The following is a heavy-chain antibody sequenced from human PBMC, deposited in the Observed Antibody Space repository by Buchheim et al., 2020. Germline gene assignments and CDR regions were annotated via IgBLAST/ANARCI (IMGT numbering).Heavy chain of an antibody. CDR3: ATHYFGHYYYSVDV. D-gene: IGHD3-9*01. Sequence: EVQLLESGGGLVQPGGSLRLSCAASGFTFNNYAIHWVRQAPGKGLEWVSVISGSGGNSNYADSVKGRFTISRDNSKNTLHLQMNSLRAEDTAVYYCATHYFGHYYYSVDVWGQGTT. J-gene: IGHJ6*02. CDR2: ISGSGGNS. V-gene: IGHV3-23*01. CDR1: GFTFNNYA.